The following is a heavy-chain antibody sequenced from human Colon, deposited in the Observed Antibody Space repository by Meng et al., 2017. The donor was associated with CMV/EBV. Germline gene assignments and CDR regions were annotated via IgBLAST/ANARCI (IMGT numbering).Heavy chain of an antibody. Sequence: GVLRLSCAASGFTFSSYWMHWVRQAPGKGLVWVARIDSDESNTSDESKTRYADSVKGRFTISRDNAKNTLYLQMNSLRADDTAVYYCARSTPSQTDFWGWGQGTLVTVSS. V-gene: IGHV3-74*01. D-gene: IGHD7-27*01. J-gene: IGHJ4*02. CDR2: IDSDESNT. CDR1: GFTFSSYW. CDR3: ARSTPSQTDFWG.